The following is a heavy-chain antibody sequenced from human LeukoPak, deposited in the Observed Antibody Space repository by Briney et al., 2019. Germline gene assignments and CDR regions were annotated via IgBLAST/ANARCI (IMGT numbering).Heavy chain of an antibody. V-gene: IGHV3-23*01. CDR3: AKHKYQLLYNWFDP. D-gene: IGHD2-2*01. Sequence: GGPLRLSCAASGFTFSSYAMSGVRQAPGKGLEWVSAISGRGGSTYYADSVKGRFTISRDNSKNTLYLNMNCLRAEDTAVYYCAKHKYQLLYNWFDPWGQGTLVTVSS. CDR1: GFTFSSYA. CDR2: ISGRGGST. J-gene: IGHJ5*02.